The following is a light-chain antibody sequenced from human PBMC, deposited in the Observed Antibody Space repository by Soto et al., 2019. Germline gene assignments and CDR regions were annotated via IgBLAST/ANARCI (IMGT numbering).Light chain of an antibody. Sequence: AIQLTQSPSSLSASVGDRVTITCRASQGISSALAWYQQKPGKAPKLLIYDASRLESGVPSRFSGSGSETDFTLTISSLQPEDFGTYYCQQFNSYPHTFGGGTKVEIK. CDR1: QGISSA. CDR3: QQFNSYPHT. CDR2: DAS. J-gene: IGKJ4*01. V-gene: IGKV1-13*02.